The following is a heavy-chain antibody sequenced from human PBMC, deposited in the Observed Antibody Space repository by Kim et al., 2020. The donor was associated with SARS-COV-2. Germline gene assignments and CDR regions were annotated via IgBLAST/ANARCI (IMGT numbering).Heavy chain of an antibody. CDR3: AHLGLIVGSSRYFDY. CDR2: IYWDDDK. V-gene: IGHV2-5*02. CDR1: DFSLSTSGVG. Sequence: SGPTLVNPTQTLTLTCTFSDFSLSTSGVGVGWIRQPPGKALEWLALIYWDDDKRYSPSLKSRLTITKDTSRNQVVLTMTDMDPVDTATYYCAHLGLIVGSSRYFDYWGQGTLVTVTS. J-gene: IGHJ4*02. D-gene: IGHD1-26*01.